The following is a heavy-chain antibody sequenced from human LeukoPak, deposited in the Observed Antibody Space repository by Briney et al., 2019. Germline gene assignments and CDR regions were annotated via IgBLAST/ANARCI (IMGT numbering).Heavy chain of an antibody. CDR1: GFMFSNYG. J-gene: IGHJ3*02. CDR3: AKDASARATTLDAFDI. CDR2: IRYEGSNK. D-gene: IGHD1-26*01. V-gene: IGHV3-30*02. Sequence: GGSLRLSCAASGFMFSNYGMHWVRQAPGKGLEWVAFIRYEGSNKYYTDSVKGRFTISRDNSKNTLYLQMNSLRAEDTAVYYCAKDASARATTLDAFDIWGQGTMVTVSS.